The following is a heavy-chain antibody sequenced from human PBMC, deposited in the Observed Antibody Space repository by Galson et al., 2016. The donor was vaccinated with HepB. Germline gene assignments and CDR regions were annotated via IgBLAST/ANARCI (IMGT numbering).Heavy chain of an antibody. V-gene: IGHV3-33*01. CDR3: ARDVWLEEGYYYGMDV. CDR2: IWYDGSNK. Sequence: SLRLSCAASGVTFSSYGMHWVRQAPGKGLEWVAVIWYDGSNKYYADSVKGRFTISRDNSKNTLYLQMNSLRVEDTAVYYCARDVWLEEGYYYGMDVWGQGTTVTVSS. D-gene: IGHD3-10*01. CDR1: GVTFSSYG. J-gene: IGHJ6*02.